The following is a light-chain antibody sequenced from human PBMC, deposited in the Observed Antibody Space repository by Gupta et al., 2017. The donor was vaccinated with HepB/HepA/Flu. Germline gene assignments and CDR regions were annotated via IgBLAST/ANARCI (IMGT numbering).Light chain of an antibody. Sequence: QPVLTQPPSASGTPGQRVTISRSRSSSNIGSNYVYRYQQLPGTAPKLLIYRNNQRPSGVPDRFSGSKSGTSASLAISGLRSEDEADYYCAAWDDSLSGRVFGGGTKLTVL. CDR1: SSNIGSNY. J-gene: IGLJ3*02. CDR2: RNN. CDR3: AAWDDSLSGRV. V-gene: IGLV1-47*01.